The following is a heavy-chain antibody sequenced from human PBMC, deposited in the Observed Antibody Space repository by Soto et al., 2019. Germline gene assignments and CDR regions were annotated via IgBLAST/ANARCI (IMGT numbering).Heavy chain of an antibody. CDR2: ISGSGGST. Sequence: GGSLRLSCAASGFPFSSYAMSWVRQAPGKGLEWVSAISGSGGSTYYADSVKGRFTISRDNSKNTLYLQMNSLRAEDTAVYYCAKGIYSGYGPFDYWGQGTLVTVSS. CDR3: AKGIYSGYGPFDY. V-gene: IGHV3-23*01. J-gene: IGHJ4*02. CDR1: GFPFSSYA. D-gene: IGHD5-12*01.